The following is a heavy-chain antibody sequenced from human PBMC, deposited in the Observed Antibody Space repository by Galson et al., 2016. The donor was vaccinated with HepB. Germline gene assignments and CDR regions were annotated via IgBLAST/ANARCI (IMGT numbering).Heavy chain of an antibody. Sequence: SLRLSCAASGFIFSSYAMAWVRQAPGRGLEWVSTISGSGGHAFYADSVKGRVTVSKDNSGNILYPQINSLRADDTAIYYCARARGFYDAFNVWGPGTTVTVSS. V-gene: IGHV3-23*01. CDR3: ARARGFYDAFNV. CDR1: GFIFSSYA. J-gene: IGHJ3*01. CDR2: ISGSGGHA. D-gene: IGHD5-12*01.